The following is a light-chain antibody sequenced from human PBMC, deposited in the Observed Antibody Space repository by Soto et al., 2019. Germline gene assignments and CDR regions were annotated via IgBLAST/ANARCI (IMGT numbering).Light chain of an antibody. CDR2: KAS. CDR1: QSISSW. Sequence: DIQMTQSPSTLSASVGDRVTITCRASQSISSWLAWYQQKPGKAPKLLIYKASSLESGVPSRFSGSGSGTEFTLTISSLQPDDFATYYCQQYNSYRITFGQGTRLETK. CDR3: QQYNSYRIT. J-gene: IGKJ5*01. V-gene: IGKV1-5*03.